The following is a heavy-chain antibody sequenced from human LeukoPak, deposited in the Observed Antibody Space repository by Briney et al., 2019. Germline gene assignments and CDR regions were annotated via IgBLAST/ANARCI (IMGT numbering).Heavy chain of an antibody. V-gene: IGHV3-49*03. CDR3: TRDVYYDSSYSDAFDI. J-gene: IGHJ3*02. D-gene: IGHD3-22*01. Sequence: PWRSLRLSCTASGFTFGDYAMSWFRQAPGKGLEWVGFIRSKAYGGTTEYAASVKGRFTISRDDSKSIAYLQMNSLKTEDTAVYYCTRDVYYDSSYSDAFDIWGQGTMVTVSS. CDR2: IRSKAYGGTT. CDR1: GFTFGDYA.